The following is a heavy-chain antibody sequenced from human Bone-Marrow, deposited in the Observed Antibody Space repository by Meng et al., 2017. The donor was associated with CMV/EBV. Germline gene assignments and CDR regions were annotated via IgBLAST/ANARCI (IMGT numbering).Heavy chain of an antibody. CDR3: ASGQQLVPGGGWFDP. J-gene: IGHJ5*02. CDR1: GFTFSSYW. V-gene: IGHV3-7*01. CDR2: IKQDGSEK. D-gene: IGHD6-13*01. Sequence: GGSLRLSCPASGFTFSSYWMSWVRQAPGKGLEWVANIKQDGSEKYYVDSVKGRFTISRGNAKNSLYLQMNSLRAEDTAVYYCASGQQLVPGGGWFDPWGQGTLVTVSS.